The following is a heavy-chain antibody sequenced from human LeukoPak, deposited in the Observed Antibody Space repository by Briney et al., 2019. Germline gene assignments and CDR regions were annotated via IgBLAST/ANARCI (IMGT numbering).Heavy chain of an antibody. J-gene: IGHJ4*02. CDR2: IYYSGST. CDR3: ARDRRGVGAAPFDY. Sequence: SGTLSLTCTVSGGSISSYYWSWIRQPPGKGLEWIGYIYYSGSTNYNPSLKSRVTISVDTSKNQFSLKLSSVTAADTAVYYCARDRRGVGAAPFDYWGQGTLVTVSS. CDR1: GGSISSYY. V-gene: IGHV4-59*01. D-gene: IGHD1-26*01.